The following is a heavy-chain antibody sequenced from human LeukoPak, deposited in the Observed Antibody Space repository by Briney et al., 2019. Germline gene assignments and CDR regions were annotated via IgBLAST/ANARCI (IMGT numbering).Heavy chain of an antibody. D-gene: IGHD3-22*01. V-gene: IGHV4-34*01. CDR2: TNHSGST. Sequence: PSETLSLTCAVYGGSFSGYYWSWIRQPPGKGLEWIGETNHSGSTNYNPSLKSRVTISVDTSKNQFSLKLSSVTAADTAVYYCARRSITMIVVVIMYFDYWGQGTLVTVSS. CDR3: ARRSITMIVVVIMYFDY. J-gene: IGHJ4*02. CDR1: GGSFSGYY.